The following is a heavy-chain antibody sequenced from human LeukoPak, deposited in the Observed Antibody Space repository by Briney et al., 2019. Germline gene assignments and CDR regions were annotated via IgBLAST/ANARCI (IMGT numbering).Heavy chain of an antibody. Sequence: GGSLRLSCAASGFAFSSYAMSWVRQAPGKGLEWVSGISGTGGSTYYGDSVKGRFTISRDNSENTLYLQMNSQRAEDTAVYYCAKGGVGTSLQPFDYWGQGTLVTVSS. CDR3: AKGGVGTSLQPFDY. V-gene: IGHV3-23*01. D-gene: IGHD2-8*01. CDR2: ISGTGGST. CDR1: GFAFSSYA. J-gene: IGHJ4*02.